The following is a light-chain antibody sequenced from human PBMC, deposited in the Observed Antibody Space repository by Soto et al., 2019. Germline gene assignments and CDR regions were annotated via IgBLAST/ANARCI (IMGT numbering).Light chain of an antibody. CDR3: QQSYNIPIT. J-gene: IGKJ5*01. Sequence: DIQMTQSPPSLSASLVYRLTITCRASQSISTYLNWYQQKPGKAPKLLICAASTLQSGVPSRFSGSGSGTDFTLIISSLQPEDFATFYCQQSYNIPITFGQGTRLEIK. CDR1: QSISTY. CDR2: AAS. V-gene: IGKV1-39*01.